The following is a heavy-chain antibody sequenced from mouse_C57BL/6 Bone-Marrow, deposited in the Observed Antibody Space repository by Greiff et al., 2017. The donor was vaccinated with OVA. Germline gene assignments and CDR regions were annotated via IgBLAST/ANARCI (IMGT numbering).Heavy chain of an antibody. J-gene: IGHJ2*01. Sequence: QVQLQQPGAELVMPGASVKLSCKASGYTFTSYWMHWVKQRPGQGLEWIGEIDPSASYTNYNQKFKGKSTLTVDKSSSTASMQLSSLTSEDSAVYYCAREGGLKDYFAYWGQGTTLTVSS. D-gene: IGHD2-2*01. V-gene: IGHV1-69*01. CDR3: AREGGLKDYFAY. CDR2: IDPSASYT. CDR1: GYTFTSYW.